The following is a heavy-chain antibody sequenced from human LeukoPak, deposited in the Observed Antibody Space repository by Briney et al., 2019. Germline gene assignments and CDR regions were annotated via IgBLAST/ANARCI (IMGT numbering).Heavy chain of an antibody. CDR3: ARGRITMVRGVRVGLYYFDY. Sequence: GGSLRLSCAASGFTFSYYWMSWVRQAPGKGLEWVSAISGSGGSTYYADSVKGRFTISRDNSKNTLYLQMNSLRAEDTAVYYCARGRITMVRGVRVGLYYFDYWGQGTLVTVSS. D-gene: IGHD3-10*01. J-gene: IGHJ4*02. CDR2: ISGSGGST. V-gene: IGHV3-23*01. CDR1: GFTFSYYW.